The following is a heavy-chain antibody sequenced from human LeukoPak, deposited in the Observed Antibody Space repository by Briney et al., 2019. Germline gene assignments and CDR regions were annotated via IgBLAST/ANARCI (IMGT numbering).Heavy chain of an antibody. V-gene: IGHV4-59*12. CDR1: GGSISSYC. J-gene: IGHJ4*02. CDR2: IYYSGST. CDR3: ARAGYGDSDFDY. D-gene: IGHD4-17*01. Sequence: PSETLSLTCTVSGGSISSYCWSWIRQPPGKGLEWIGYIYYSGSTNYNPSLKSRVTISVDTSKNQFSLKLSSVTAADTAVYYCARAGYGDSDFDYWGQGTLVTVSS.